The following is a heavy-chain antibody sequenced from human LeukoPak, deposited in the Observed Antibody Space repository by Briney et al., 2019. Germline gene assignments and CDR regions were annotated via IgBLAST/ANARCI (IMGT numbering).Heavy chain of an antibody. Sequence: GGSLRLSCAASGFTFSSYAMSWVRQAPGKGLEWVSAISGSGGSTYYADSVKGRFTISRDNSKNTLYLQMNSLRAEDTAVYYCAKDLWGYSGPDPFDYWGQGTLVTVSS. J-gene: IGHJ4*02. D-gene: IGHD5-12*01. CDR1: GFTFSSYA. V-gene: IGHV3-23*01. CDR2: ISGSGGST. CDR3: AKDLWGYSGPDPFDY.